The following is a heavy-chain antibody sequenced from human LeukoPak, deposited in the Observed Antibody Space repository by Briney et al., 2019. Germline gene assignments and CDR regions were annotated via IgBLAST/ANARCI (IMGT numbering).Heavy chain of an antibody. CDR3: ARDGYYGSGSI. V-gene: IGHV4-39*07. CDR2: IYYSGST. CDR1: GGSISSSSYY. Sequence: SETLSLTCTVSGGSISSSSYYWGWIRQPPGKGLEWIGSIYYSGSTYYNPSLKSRVTISVDTSKNQFSLKLSSVTAADTAVYYCARDGYYGSGSIWGQGTLVTVSS. D-gene: IGHD3-10*01. J-gene: IGHJ4*02.